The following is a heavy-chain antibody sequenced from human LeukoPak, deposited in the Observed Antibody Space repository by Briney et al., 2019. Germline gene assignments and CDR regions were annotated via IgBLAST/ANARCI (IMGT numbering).Heavy chain of an antibody. CDR2: MSGSGGTT. D-gene: IGHD3-9*01. CDR1: GFTFSSYA. Sequence: PGGSLRLSCAASGFTFSSYAMSWVRQAPGKGLEWVSAMSGSGGTTYYADSVKGRFTISRDNAKNSLYLQMNSLRAEDTAVYYCARPLYYDILTGYDGNDYWGQGTLVTVSS. CDR3: ARPLYYDILTGYDGNDY. J-gene: IGHJ4*02. V-gene: IGHV3-23*01.